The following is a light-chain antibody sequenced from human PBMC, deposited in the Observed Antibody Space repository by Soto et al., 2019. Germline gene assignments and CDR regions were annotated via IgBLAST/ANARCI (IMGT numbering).Light chain of an antibody. CDR3: QQYGSPLYT. CDR1: QSVSSSY. Sequence: EIVLTQSPGTLSLSPGERATLSCRASQSVSSSYLAWYQQKPGQAPRLLIYGASSRATGIPDRFSGRGSGTDFTLTISRLEPEDFAVYYCQQYGSPLYTFGQGTKLEI. V-gene: IGKV3-20*01. J-gene: IGKJ2*01. CDR2: GAS.